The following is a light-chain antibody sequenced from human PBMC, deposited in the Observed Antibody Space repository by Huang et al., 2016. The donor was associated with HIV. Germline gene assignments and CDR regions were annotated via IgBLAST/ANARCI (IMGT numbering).Light chain of an antibody. J-gene: IGKJ2*03. CDR1: QSVNNNY. V-gene: IGKV3-20*01. CDR2: RAS. CDR3: QQFGSSPPYS. Sequence: EILLTQSPDTLSLSPGERATLSCRASQSVNNNYLAWYQQKPGQAPRLLIYRASTSATGIPDRFSGSGYGTDFTLTISRLEPDDFAVYYCQQFGSSPPYSFGQGTKLEIK.